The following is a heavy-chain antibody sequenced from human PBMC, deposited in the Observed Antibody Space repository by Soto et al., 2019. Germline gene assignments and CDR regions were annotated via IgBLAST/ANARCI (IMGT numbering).Heavy chain of an antibody. CDR2: IYPGDSDT. CDR3: ARLRVDSSSWFDSGEALNWFDP. Sequence: GESLKISCKGSGYSFTSYWIGWVRQMPGKGLEWMGIIYPGDSDTRYSPSFQGQVTISADKSISTAYLQWSSLKASDTAMYYCARLRVDSSSWFDSGEALNWFDPWGQGTLVTVSS. V-gene: IGHV5-51*01. CDR1: GYSFTSYW. D-gene: IGHD6-13*01. J-gene: IGHJ5*02.